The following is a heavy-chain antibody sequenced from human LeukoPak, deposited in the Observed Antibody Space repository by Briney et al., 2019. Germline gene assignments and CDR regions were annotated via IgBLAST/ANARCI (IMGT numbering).Heavy chain of an antibody. CDR2: ISGSGIST. D-gene: IGHD3-10*01. CDR3: AKNMDRITMVRGVTTSPNWFDP. Sequence: AGGSLRLSCAASGFTFSTYAMSWVRQAPGKGLEWVSAISGSGISTYYADSVKGRFTISRDNSKNKLYLQMSSLRAGDTALYYCAKNMDRITMVRGVTTSPNWFDPWGQGTLVTVSS. J-gene: IGHJ5*02. V-gene: IGHV3-23*01. CDR1: GFTFSTYA.